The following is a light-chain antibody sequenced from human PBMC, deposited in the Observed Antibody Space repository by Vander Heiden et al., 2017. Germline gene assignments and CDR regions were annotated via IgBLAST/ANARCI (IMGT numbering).Light chain of an antibody. J-gene: IGKJ2*01. CDR3: QHYGSSPPYT. Sequence: EIVLTQSPGTLSLSPGERATLPCRASQSVSSSYLAWYQHKPGQAPRLLIYGASSRATGIPDRFSGSGSGTDFTLTISRLNPEDFAVYYCQHYGSSPPYTFGQGTKLEIK. CDR1: QSVSSSY. CDR2: GAS. V-gene: IGKV3-20*01.